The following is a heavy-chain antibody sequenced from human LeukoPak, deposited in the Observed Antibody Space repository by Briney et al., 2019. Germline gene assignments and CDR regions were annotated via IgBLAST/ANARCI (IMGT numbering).Heavy chain of an antibody. Sequence: SETLSLTCTLSGDSISSSDHYWVWIRQSPGRGLEWIGSVSQSGNTYYKSSLKSRVTVSIDTSKNEFSLILTSVTAADTAEYYCARHLYYSASAFWYIDLWGRGTLVIVSP. D-gene: IGHD3-10*01. J-gene: IGHJ2*01. CDR2: VSQSGNT. CDR1: GDSISSSDHY. CDR3: ARHLYYSASAFWYIDL. V-gene: IGHV4-39*01.